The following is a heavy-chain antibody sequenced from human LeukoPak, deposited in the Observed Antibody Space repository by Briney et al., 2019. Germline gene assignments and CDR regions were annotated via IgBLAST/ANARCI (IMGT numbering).Heavy chain of an antibody. CDR2: ISYDGSNK. V-gene: IGHV3-30*18. Sequence: GGSLRLSCAASGFTFSSYGMHWVRQAPGKGLEWLAVISYDGSNKYYADSVKGRFTISRDNSKNTLYLQMNSLRAEDTAVYYCAKDGDKNWFDPWGQGTLVTVSS. D-gene: IGHD3-10*01. CDR3: AKDGDKNWFDP. J-gene: IGHJ5*02. CDR1: GFTFSSYG.